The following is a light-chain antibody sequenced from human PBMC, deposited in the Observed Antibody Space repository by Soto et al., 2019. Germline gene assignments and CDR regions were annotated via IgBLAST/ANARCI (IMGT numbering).Light chain of an antibody. V-gene: IGKV3D-15*01. CDR1: QRVSRD. Sequence: EIVMTQSPAALSVSPGERVTLSCRASQRVSRDLAWYQQKPGQAPRLLIYDTSTRATGVPARFSGSGSGTEFTLTISDLQSEDFAVYYCQQYNNWPPITFGQGTRLEIK. CDR3: QQYNNWPPIT. CDR2: DTS. J-gene: IGKJ5*01.